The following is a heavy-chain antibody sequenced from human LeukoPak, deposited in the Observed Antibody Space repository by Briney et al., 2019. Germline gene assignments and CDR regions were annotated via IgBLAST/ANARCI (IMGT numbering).Heavy chain of an antibody. CDR1: GGSLSTYY. V-gene: IGHV4-59*01. J-gene: IGHJ4*02. CDR2: IYNSGGGT. CDR3: ARRYSSGWSPTFDY. D-gene: IGHD6-19*01. Sequence: KPSETLSLTCTVSGGSLSTYYWGWIRQPPGKGLEWIGYIYNSGGGTNSNPSLKSRVTISEDTSKNQFSLKLSSVTAADTAVYYCARRYSSGWSPTFDYWGQGILVTV.